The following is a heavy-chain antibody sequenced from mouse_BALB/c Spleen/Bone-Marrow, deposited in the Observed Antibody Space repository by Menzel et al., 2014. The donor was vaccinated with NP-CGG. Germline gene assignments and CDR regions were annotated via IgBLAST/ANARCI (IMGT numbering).Heavy chain of an antibody. J-gene: IGHJ3*01. V-gene: IGHV1-18*01. CDR3: ARDYGNPSPFAY. CDR1: GYSFTGYT. D-gene: IGHD2-1*01. Sequence: VHVKQSGPELVKPGASMKISCKASGYSFTGYTMNWVKQSHGKNLEWIGLINPYNGGISYNQKFKGKATLTVDKSSSTAYMELLSLTSEDSAVYYCARDYGNPSPFAYWGQGTLVTVSA. CDR2: INPYNGGI.